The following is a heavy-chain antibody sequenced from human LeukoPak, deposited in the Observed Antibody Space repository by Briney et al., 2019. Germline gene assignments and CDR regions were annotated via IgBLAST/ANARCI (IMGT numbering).Heavy chain of an antibody. CDR2: IHYSGST. CDR3: ARTLAYYYDSSGYYYSASDI. CDR1: GASVSSSY. Sequence: PSETLSLTCTVSGASVSSSYWSWLRQPPGKGLEWIGYIHYSGSTNYNPSLKGRVTISLDTSKNQFSLSLNSVTAADTAVYYCARTLAYYYDSSGYYYSASDIWGQGTMVTVSS. J-gene: IGHJ3*02. D-gene: IGHD3-22*01. V-gene: IGHV4-59*02.